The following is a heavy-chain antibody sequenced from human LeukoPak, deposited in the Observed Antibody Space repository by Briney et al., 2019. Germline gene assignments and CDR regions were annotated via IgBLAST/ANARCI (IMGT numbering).Heavy chain of an antibody. CDR2: IYYSGST. CDR1: GGSISSSSYY. Sequence: SETLSLTCTVSGGSISSSSYYWGWIRQPPGKGLEWIGSIYYSGSTYYNPSLKSRVTISVDTSKNQFSLKLSSVTAADTAVYYCARRSSSCFDHWGQGTLVTVSS. V-gene: IGHV4-39*01. J-gene: IGHJ4*02. D-gene: IGHD6-13*01. CDR3: ARRSSSCFDH.